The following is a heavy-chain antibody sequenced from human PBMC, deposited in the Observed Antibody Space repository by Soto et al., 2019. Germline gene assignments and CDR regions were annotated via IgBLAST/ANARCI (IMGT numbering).Heavy chain of an antibody. D-gene: IGHD6-19*01. V-gene: IGHV4-4*02. CDR3: AGGAVAGTSPAY. Sequence: QVQLQESGPGLVKPSGTLSLTCAVSSGSITSSNWWSWVRQPPGKGLEWIGEIYHSGSTNYKPALKSRVTISVDKSKNVFSLKLSSVTAADTAMYYCAGGAVAGTSPAYWGQGTLVTVSS. CDR2: IYHSGST. CDR1: SGSITSSNW. J-gene: IGHJ4*02.